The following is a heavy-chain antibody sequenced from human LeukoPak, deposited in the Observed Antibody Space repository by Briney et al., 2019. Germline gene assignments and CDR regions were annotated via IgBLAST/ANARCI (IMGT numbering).Heavy chain of an antibody. Sequence: ASVKDSCKASGYTFTSYYMHWVRQAPGQGLEWMGIINPSGGSTSYAQKFQGRVTMTRDTSTSTVYMELSSLRSEDTAVYYCARDHGEPPAFDIWGQGTMVTVSS. V-gene: IGHV1-46*01. CDR3: ARDHGEPPAFDI. CDR1: GYTFTSYY. D-gene: IGHD1-26*01. J-gene: IGHJ3*02. CDR2: INPSGGST.